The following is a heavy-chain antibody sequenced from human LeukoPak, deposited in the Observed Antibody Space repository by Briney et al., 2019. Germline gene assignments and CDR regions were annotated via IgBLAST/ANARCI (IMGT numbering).Heavy chain of an antibody. J-gene: IGHJ4*02. V-gene: IGHV4-59*11. CDR3: ARGGGYNSIDY. CDR2: TYYSGSS. Sequence: SETLSLTCTVSGXSISSHYWSWIRQPPGKGLEWIGYTYYSGSSNYNPSLKSRVTISIDTSKNQFSLKLSSVTAADTAVYYCARGGGYNSIDYWGQGTLVTVSS. CDR1: GXSISSHY. D-gene: IGHD5-24*01.